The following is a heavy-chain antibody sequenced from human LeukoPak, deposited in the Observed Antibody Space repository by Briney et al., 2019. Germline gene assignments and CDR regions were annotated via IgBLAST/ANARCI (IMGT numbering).Heavy chain of an antibody. D-gene: IGHD7-27*01. Sequence: GGSLTLSCVGSGFTFSNSDMNWVRLPPGGGLEWVSVISGSGHTISYADSVKGRFTISRDNFKNTLYLQMNSLRAEDTALYYCTRDFNWGDAGWGQGTLVTVSS. V-gene: IGHV3-23*01. CDR2: ISGSGHTI. J-gene: IGHJ4*02. CDR3: TRDFNWGDAG. CDR1: GFTFSNSD.